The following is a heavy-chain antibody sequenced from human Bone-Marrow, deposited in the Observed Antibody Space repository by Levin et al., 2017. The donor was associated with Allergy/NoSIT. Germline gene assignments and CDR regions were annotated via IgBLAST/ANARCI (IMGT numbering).Heavy chain of an antibody. J-gene: IGHJ6*02. Sequence: ASVKVSCKASGYTFSSYGIGWVRQAPGQGLEWMGWMNTYSGNTHYVGELQGRVTMTKDTSTSTAYMELRSLKSDDTGIYYCARVGLYSSGWDPVPYYGMDVWGQGTTVTVSS. CDR3: ARVGLYSSGWDPVPYYGMDV. CDR2: MNTYSGNT. V-gene: IGHV1-18*01. CDR1: GYTFSSYG. D-gene: IGHD6-19*01.